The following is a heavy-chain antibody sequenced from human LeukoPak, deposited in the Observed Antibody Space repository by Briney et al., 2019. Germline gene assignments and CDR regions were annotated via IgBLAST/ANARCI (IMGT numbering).Heavy chain of an antibody. CDR1: GVSISSYY. CDR2: IYYSGST. D-gene: IGHD3-10*01. V-gene: IGHV4-59*01. CDR3: ARVRYGSGSYWFDP. Sequence: PSETLSLTCTVPGVSISSYYWSWIRQPPGKGLEWIGYIYYSGSTNYNPSLKSRVTISVDTSKNQFSLKLSSVTAADTAVYYCARVRYGSGSYWFDPWGQGTLVTVSS. J-gene: IGHJ5*02.